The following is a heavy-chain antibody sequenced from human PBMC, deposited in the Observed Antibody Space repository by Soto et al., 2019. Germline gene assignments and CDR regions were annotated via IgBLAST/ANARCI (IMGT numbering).Heavy chain of an antibody. Sequence: NPSRPLDLPCTVPGGSITSSYWTWFRQYPGKGLEWIGYIYYVSIIYYNPSLKSRVTISVPTSKTPFSLNLSSVTAAGTPVCYCARYINVILSGPDYHYVLDVCGHG. CDR2: IYYVSII. D-gene: IGHD3-9*01. CDR3: ARYINVILSGPDYHYVLDV. J-gene: IGHJ6*02. V-gene: IGHV4-59*06. CDR1: GGSITSSY.